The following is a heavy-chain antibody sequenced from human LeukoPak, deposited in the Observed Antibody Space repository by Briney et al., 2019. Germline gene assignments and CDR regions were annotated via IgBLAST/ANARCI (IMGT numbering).Heavy chain of an antibody. J-gene: IGHJ3*02. CDR1: GFTFNNYG. CDR2: ISASGDGT. V-gene: IGHV3-23*01. CDR3: ANRLATFGVVQRAFDI. D-gene: IGHD3-3*01. Sequence: GGSLRLSCAVSGFTFNNYGMSWVRQAPGKGLEWASTISASGDGTYYADSVRGRFTISRDSSKNTLYLQMNSLRAEDTAVYYCANRLATFGVVQRAFDIWGQGTMVTVSA.